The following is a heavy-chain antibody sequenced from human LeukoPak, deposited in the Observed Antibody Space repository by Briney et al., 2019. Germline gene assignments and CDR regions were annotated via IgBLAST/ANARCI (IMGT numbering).Heavy chain of an antibody. CDR1: GFPVSSYW. Sequence: GGSLRLSCVASGFPVSSYWMTWVRQAPGKGLEWVANIKQDGSKKSYVDSVKGRFTISRDNAKNSLYLQMNSLRAEDTAIYYCTRVGYIDEGIDYWGQGTLVTVSS. V-gene: IGHV3-7*04. CDR2: IKQDGSKK. J-gene: IGHJ4*02. CDR3: TRVGYIDEGIDY. D-gene: IGHD5-24*01.